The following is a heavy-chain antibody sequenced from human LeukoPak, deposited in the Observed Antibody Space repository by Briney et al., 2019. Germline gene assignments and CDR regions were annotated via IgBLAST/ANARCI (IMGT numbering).Heavy chain of an antibody. CDR3: ARGRLGTVAGDLDY. D-gene: IGHD4-23*01. V-gene: IGHV1-69*01. CDR2: IIPIFGTA. CDR1: GGTFSSYA. Sequence: GASVKVSCKASGGTFSSYAISWVRQAPGQGLEWMGGIIPIFGTANYAQKFQGRVTITADESTSTAYMELSSLRSEDTAVYYCARGRLGTVAGDLDYWGQGTLVTVSS. J-gene: IGHJ4*02.